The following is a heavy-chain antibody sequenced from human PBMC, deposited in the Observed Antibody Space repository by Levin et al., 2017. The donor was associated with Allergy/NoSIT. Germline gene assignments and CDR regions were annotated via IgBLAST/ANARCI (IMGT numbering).Heavy chain of an antibody. Sequence: GESLKISCAASGFTFSSYGMHWVRQAPGKGLEWVAVIWYDGSNKYYADSVKGRFTISRDNSKNTLYLQMNSLRAEDTAVYYCARVEAGVVVPADYYGMDVWGQGTTVTVSS. D-gene: IGHD2-2*01. J-gene: IGHJ6*02. CDR1: GFTFSSYG. CDR3: ARVEAGVVVPADYYGMDV. CDR2: IWYDGSNK. V-gene: IGHV3-33*01.